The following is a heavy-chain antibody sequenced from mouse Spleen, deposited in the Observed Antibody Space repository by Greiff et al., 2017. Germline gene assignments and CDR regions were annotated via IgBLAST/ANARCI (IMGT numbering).Heavy chain of an antibody. CDR1: GFNIKDYY. Sequence: VQLQQPGAELVRPGASVKLSCTASGFNIKDYYMHWVKQRPEQGLEWIGRIDPEDGDTEYAPKFQGKATMTADTSSNTAYLQLSSLTSEDTAVYYCTTTGLPYAMDYWGKGTSVTVSS. CDR2: IDPEDGDT. J-gene: IGHJ4*01. CDR3: TTTGLPYAMDY. V-gene: IGHV14-1*01. D-gene: IGHD2-2*01.